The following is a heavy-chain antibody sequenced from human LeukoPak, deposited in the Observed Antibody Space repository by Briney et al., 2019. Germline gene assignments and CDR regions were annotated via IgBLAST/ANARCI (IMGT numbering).Heavy chain of an antibody. CDR3: ARATQPGFDP. CDR2: ISSDSGAR. CDR1: GFTFSTYS. Sequence: GGSLRLSCAASGFTFSTYSMNWVHQAPGKGLEWVSYISSDSGARYYADSVKGRFTISRDNAKNSLYLQMNSLRAEDTAVYYCARATQPGFDPWGQGTLVTVSS. V-gene: IGHV3-48*01. D-gene: IGHD2-15*01. J-gene: IGHJ5*02.